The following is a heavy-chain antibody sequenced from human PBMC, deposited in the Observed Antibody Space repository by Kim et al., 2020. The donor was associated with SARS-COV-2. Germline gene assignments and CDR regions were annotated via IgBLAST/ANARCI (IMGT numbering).Heavy chain of an antibody. CDR1: GITVSTVW. D-gene: IGHD6-25*01. Sequence: GGSLRLSCVASGITVSTVWMSWVRQAPGKGLEWVGRIESNLGGGTTAYAADVKGRFSISRDDSKNTVYLQMNSLKTEDTALYYCAPHSGVAILDNWGQGTLVAVSS. J-gene: IGHJ4*02. CDR3: APHSGVAILDN. V-gene: IGHV3-15*04. CDR2: IESNLGGGTT.